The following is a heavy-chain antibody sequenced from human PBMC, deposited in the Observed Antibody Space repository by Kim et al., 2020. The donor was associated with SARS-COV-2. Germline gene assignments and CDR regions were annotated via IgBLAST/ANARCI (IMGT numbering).Heavy chain of an antibody. CDR3: ARGGGKTPFDY. V-gene: IGHV3-53*01. Sequence: TYYADAVKGRLTISRDNIKNTLYLQMNSLRAEDTAVYYCARGGGKTPFDYWGQGTLVTVSS. CDR2: T. J-gene: IGHJ4*02. D-gene: IGHD3-16*01.